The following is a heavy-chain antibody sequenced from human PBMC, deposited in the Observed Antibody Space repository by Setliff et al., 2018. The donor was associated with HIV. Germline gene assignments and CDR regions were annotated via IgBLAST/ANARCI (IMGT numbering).Heavy chain of an antibody. CDR3: ARKAGYCPHGGCWSPLDY. Sequence: GASVKVSCKASGGTFSSYVLNWVRQAPGQGLEWMGGIIPIFATTNYAQKFQDRFTITTDESTGTVYMELSSLRAEDTAVYYCARKAGYCPHGGCWSPLDYWGQGTLVTVSS. V-gene: IGHV1-69*05. CDR2: IIPIFATT. D-gene: IGHD2-8*01. CDR1: GGTFSSYV. J-gene: IGHJ4*02.